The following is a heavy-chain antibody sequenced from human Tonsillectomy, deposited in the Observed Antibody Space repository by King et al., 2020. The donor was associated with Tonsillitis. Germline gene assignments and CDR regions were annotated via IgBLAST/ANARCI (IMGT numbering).Heavy chain of an antibody. CDR3: ASDLRGQLLLPYYFDY. CDR2: INQDGSEK. J-gene: IGHJ4*02. V-gene: IGHV3-7*03. Sequence: VQLVESGGGLVHPGGSLRLSCAASGFTFSSYWMSWVRQAPGKGLEWVANINQDGSEKYYVESVKGRFTISRDNAKNSLYLQMNSLRAEDTAVHYCASDLRGQLLLPYYFDYWGQGTLVTVSS. D-gene: IGHD2-15*01. CDR1: GFTFSSYW.